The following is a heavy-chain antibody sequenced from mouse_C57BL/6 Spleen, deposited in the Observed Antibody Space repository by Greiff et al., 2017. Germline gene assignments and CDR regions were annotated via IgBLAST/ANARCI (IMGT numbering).Heavy chain of an antibody. CDR2: ISSGSSTI. CDR1: GFTFSDYG. J-gene: IGHJ4*01. D-gene: IGHD1-1*01. Sequence: EVMLVESGGGLVKPGGSLKLSCAASGFTFSDYGMHWVRQAPEKGLEWVAYISSGSSTIYYADTVKGRFTISRDNAKNTLFLQMTSLRSEDTAMYYCARGTTVVHYYARDYWGQGTSVTVSS. CDR3: ARGTTVVHYYARDY. V-gene: IGHV5-17*01.